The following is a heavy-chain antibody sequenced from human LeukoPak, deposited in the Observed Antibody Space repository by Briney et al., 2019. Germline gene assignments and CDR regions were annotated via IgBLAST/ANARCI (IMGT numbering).Heavy chain of an antibody. D-gene: IGHD1-26*01. Sequence: GESLKISCKSSGYSFTSYWIGWARQMPGKGLEWMGIIYPGDSDIRYSPSFRGQVTISTDKSTSTAYLQWSSLKASDTAMYYCARHRGSYSYDYWGQGTLVTVSS. CDR3: ARHRGSYSYDY. J-gene: IGHJ4*02. CDR2: IYPGDSDI. V-gene: IGHV5-51*01. CDR1: GYSFTSYW.